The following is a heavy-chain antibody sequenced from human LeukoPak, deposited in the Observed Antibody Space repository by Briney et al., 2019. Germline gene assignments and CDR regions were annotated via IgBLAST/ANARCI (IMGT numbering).Heavy chain of an antibody. CDR3: ARWRSIAARRNYYYYMDV. D-gene: IGHD6-6*01. CDR1: GFTVSSNY. V-gene: IGHV3-53*01. CDR2: IYSGGST. J-gene: IGHJ6*03. Sequence: PGGSLRLSCAASGFTVSSNYMSWVRQAPGKGLEWVSVIYSGGSTSYADSVKGRFTISRDNSKNTLYLQMNSLRAEDTAVYYCARWRSIAARRNYYYYMDVWGKGTTVTVSS.